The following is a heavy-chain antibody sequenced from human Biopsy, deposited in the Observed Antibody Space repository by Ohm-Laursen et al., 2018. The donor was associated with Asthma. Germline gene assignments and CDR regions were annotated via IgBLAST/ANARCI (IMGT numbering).Heavy chain of an antibody. Sequence: SLRLSCAASGFMFRSFGGHWVRQAPGKGLEWVADISYDGNHKFYEDSVKGRFTISRDNSKNTLYLQMNRLRYEDTAVYYCAKRRGYSGHDNDYWGQGTLVIVSS. J-gene: IGHJ4*02. V-gene: IGHV3-30*18. CDR2: ISYDGNHK. CDR3: AKRRGYSGHDNDY. D-gene: IGHD5-12*01. CDR1: GFMFRSFG.